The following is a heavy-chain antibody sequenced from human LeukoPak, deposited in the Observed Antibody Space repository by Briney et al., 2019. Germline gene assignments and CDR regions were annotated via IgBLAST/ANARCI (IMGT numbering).Heavy chain of an antibody. Sequence: GGSLRLSCTVSGFTVSGNSMSWVRQAPGKGLEWVSFIYSGGNTHYSDSVKGRFTISRDNSKNTLYLQMNSLRAEDTAVYYCARRAGDYSHPYDYWGQGTLVTVSS. V-gene: IGHV3-53*01. CDR2: IYSGGNT. CDR1: GFTVSGNS. D-gene: IGHD3-22*01. J-gene: IGHJ4*02. CDR3: ARRAGDYSHPYDY.